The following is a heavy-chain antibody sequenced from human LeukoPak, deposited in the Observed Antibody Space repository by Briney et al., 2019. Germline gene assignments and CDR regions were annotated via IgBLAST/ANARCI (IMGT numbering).Heavy chain of an antibody. J-gene: IGHJ4*02. V-gene: IGHV3-23*01. Sequence: QPGGSLRLSCAASGFTFSSYAMNWVRQAPGKGLEWVSATSGSGGSTYYADSVKGRFTISRDNSKNTLYLQMNSLRAEDTAVYYCAKVPAVRITIFGVSFDFWGQGTLVTVSS. CDR1: GFTFSSYA. D-gene: IGHD3-3*01. CDR3: AKVPAVRITIFGVSFDF. CDR2: TSGSGGST.